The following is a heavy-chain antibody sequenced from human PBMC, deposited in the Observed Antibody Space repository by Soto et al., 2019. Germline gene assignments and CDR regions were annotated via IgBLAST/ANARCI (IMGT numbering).Heavy chain of an antibody. D-gene: IGHD4-17*01. J-gene: IGHJ6*02. CDR1: GFTFSSYA. V-gene: IGHV3-30-3*01. CDR3: AIDYGSDYYYYGMDV. CDR2: ISYDGSNK. Sequence: GGSLSLSCAASGFTFSSYAMHWVRQAPGKGLEWVAVISYDGSNKYYADSVKGRFTISRDNSKNTLYLQMNSLRAEDTAVYYCAIDYGSDYYYYGMDVWGQGTTVTVSS.